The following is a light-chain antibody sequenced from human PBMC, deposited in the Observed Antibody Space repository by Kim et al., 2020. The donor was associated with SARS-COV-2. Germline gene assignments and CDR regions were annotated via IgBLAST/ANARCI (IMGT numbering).Light chain of an antibody. CDR2: EVS. V-gene: IGLV2-8*01. Sequence: SVTITGTGTSSDIGDNDNYVSWYQQHPGKAPKLIIFEVSQRPSGVPDRFSGSKSGNTVSLTVSGLQAEDESDYYCSSYAGSDNLVFGGGTKLTVL. J-gene: IGLJ3*02. CDR1: SSDIGDNDNY. CDR3: SSYAGSDNLV.